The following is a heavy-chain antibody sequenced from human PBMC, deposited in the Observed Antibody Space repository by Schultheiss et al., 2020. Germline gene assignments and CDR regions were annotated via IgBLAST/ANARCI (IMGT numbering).Heavy chain of an antibody. D-gene: IGHD2-2*01. CDR3: ARDAYANGWFDP. CDR2: IYYSGST. V-gene: IGHV4-59*01. CDR1: GGSISSYY. Sequence: SETLSLTCTVSGGSISSYYWSWIRQPPGKGLEWIGYIYYSGSTNYNPSLKSRVTISVDRSKNQFSLKLTSVTAADTAVYYCARDAYANGWFDPWGQGTLVTVSS. J-gene: IGHJ5*02.